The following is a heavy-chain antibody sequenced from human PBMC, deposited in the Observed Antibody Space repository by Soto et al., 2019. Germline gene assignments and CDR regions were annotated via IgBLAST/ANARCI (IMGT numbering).Heavy chain of an antibody. D-gene: IGHD5-18*01. CDR2: INPSGGST. CDR1: GYTFTSYY. J-gene: IGHJ5*02. Sequence: QVQLVQSGAEVKKPGASVKVSCKASGYTFTSYYMHWVRQAPGQGLEWMGIINPSGGSTSYAQKFQGRVTMTMDPSTSTVYMELRSLRSEDTAVYYCARVYPSDTRYGYVGNNWFDPWGQGTLVTVSS. CDR3: ARVYPSDTRYGYVGNNWFDP. V-gene: IGHV1-46*03.